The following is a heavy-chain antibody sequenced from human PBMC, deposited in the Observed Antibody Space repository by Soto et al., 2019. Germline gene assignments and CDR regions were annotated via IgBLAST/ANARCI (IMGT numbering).Heavy chain of an antibody. Sequence: VSVKVSCKASGYAFTSYGISWVRQAPGQGLEWMGWISAYNGNTNYAQKLQGRVTMTTDTSTSTAYMELRSLRSDDTAVYYCARNVDTAMVEWFDPWGQGTLVTVSS. CDR2: ISAYNGNT. D-gene: IGHD5-18*01. CDR1: GYAFTSYG. V-gene: IGHV1-18*01. J-gene: IGHJ5*02. CDR3: ARNVDTAMVEWFDP.